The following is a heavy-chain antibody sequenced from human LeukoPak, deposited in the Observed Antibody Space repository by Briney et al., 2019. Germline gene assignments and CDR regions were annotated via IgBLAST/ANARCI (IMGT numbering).Heavy chain of an antibody. D-gene: IGHD6-19*01. V-gene: IGHV3-15*01. CDR3: TTDLGQWLEEDAFDI. J-gene: IGHJ3*02. Sequence: GGSLRLSCAASGFTFSNAWMSWVRQAPGKGLEWVGRIKSKTDGGTTDYAAPVKGRFTISRDDSKNTLYLQMNSLKTEDTAVYYCTTDLGQWLEEDAFDIWGQGTMVTVSS. CDR1: GFTFSNAW. CDR2: IKSKTDGGTT.